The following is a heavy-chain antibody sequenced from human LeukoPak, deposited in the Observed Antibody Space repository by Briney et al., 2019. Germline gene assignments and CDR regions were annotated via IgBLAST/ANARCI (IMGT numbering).Heavy chain of an antibody. CDR1: GFTFRSYW. CDR2: IKQDGGER. V-gene: IGHV3-7*04. D-gene: IGHD3-10*01. Sequence: GGSLRLSCAASGFTFRSYWRSWVRQAPGRGLEWVANIKQDGGERYYVDSVKGRFTISRDNAKNSLYLQMNSLRAEDTAVYYCTREYYYGSGSYYNGYWGQGTLVTVSS. J-gene: IGHJ4*02. CDR3: TREYYYGSGSYYNGY.